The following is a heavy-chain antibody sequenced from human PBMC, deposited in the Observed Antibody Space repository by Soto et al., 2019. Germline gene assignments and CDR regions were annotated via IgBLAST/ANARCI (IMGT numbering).Heavy chain of an antibody. CDR1: GYTFTSYG. D-gene: IGHD2-15*01. V-gene: IGHV1-18*01. Sequence: ASVKVSCKASGYTFTSYGISWVRQAPGQGHDWMGCISAYNGNTNYAQKLQGRVTMTTDTSTSTAYMELRSLRSDDTAVYYCARGYCSGGSCYTFDWFDPWGQGTLVTVSS. J-gene: IGHJ5*02. CDR3: ARGYCSGGSCYTFDWFDP. CDR2: ISAYNGNT.